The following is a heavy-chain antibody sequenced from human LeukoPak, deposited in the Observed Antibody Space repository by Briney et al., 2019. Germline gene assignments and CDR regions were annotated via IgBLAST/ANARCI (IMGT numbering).Heavy chain of an antibody. Sequence: PGGSLRLSCAASGFTFSSFEMNWVRQAPGKGLVWVSNINSDGSLKNHADFVKGRFTISRDNAKNTLYLQMNSLSAEDTAIYYCTGSGSGWTKFDPWGQGTLVTVSS. J-gene: IGHJ5*02. CDR3: TGSGSGWTKFDP. CDR1: GFTFSSFE. D-gene: IGHD6-19*01. V-gene: IGHV3-74*01. CDR2: INSDGSLK.